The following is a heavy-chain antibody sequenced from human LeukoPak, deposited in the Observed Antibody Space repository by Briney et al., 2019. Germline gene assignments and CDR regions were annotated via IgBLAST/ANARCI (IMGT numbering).Heavy chain of an antibody. J-gene: IGHJ5*02. CDR2: IYYSGST. D-gene: IGHD3-22*01. V-gene: IGHV4-30-4*01. CDR1: GGSISSGDYY. Sequence: SETLSLTCTVSGGSISSGDYYWSWIRQPPGTGLEWIGYIYYSGSTYYSPSLKSRVTISVDTSKNQFSLKLSSVTAADTAVYYCARDQTGDYYDSSGYYSWFDPWGQGTLVTVSS. CDR3: ARDQTGDYYDSSGYYSWFDP.